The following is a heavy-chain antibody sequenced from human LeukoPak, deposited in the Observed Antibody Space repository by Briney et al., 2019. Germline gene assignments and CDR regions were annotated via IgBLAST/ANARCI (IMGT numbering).Heavy chain of an antibody. Sequence: SETLSLTCAVSGDSISSNYYWGWIRQPPGKGLEWIGSIYHSGSTYYNPSLKSRVTLSVDTSKNQFSLMLSSVTAADTAVYYCARRFNTVGLFDYWGQGRVVSVSS. D-gene: IGHD5-12*01. CDR2: IYHSGST. J-gene: IGHJ4*02. V-gene: IGHV4-38-2*01. CDR1: GDSISSNYY. CDR3: ARRFNTVGLFDY.